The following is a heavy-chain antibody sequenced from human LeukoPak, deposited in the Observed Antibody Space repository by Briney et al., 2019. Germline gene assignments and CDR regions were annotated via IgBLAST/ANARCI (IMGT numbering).Heavy chain of an antibody. CDR2: IIPIFGTA. CDR1: GGTFSSYA. J-gene: IGHJ6*02. CDR3: ARDLGRRYSYGYSYYGMDI. D-gene: IGHD5-18*01. Sequence: SVKVSCKASGGTFSSYAISWVRQTPGQGLEWMGGIIPIFGTANYAQKFQGRVTITADESTSTAYMELSSLRSEDTAVYYCARDLGRRYSYGYSYYGMDIWGQGTTVTVSS. V-gene: IGHV1-69*13.